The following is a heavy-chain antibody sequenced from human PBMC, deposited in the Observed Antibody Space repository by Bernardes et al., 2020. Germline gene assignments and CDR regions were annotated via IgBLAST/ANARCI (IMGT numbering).Heavy chain of an antibody. V-gene: IGHV3-7*03. CDR1: GFDFSDYW. J-gene: IGHJ6*02. Sequence: GSLRLSCAGSGFDFSDYWMTWVRQAPGKGLEWVANIKRDGSETYYVDSVKGRFTISRDNAKNLVFLQMNSLRAEDTAVFYCARSAGMDVWGQGTMVTVSS. CDR2: IKRDGSET. CDR3: ARSAGMDV.